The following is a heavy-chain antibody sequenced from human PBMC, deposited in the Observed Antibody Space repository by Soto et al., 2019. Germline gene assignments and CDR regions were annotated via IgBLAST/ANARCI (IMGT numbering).Heavy chain of an antibody. CDR2: VYSSGTT. V-gene: IGHV4-4*07. J-gene: IGHJ4*02. D-gene: IGHD3-10*01. CDR3: ARDIGSYAYGEGY. CDR1: GGSINSYW. Sequence: PXGTLSLTCSVSGGSINSYWWSWIRQPAGKGLEWIGRVYSSGTTDYNPSLNSRATLSVETSKNQFSLKLSSVTAADTAVYYCARDIGSYAYGEGYWGQGIQVTVSS.